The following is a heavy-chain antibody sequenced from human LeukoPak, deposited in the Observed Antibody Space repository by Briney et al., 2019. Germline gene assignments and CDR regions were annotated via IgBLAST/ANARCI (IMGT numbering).Heavy chain of an antibody. Sequence: GESLKISCKGSGYSFTSYWISWVRQMPGKGLEWMGRIDPSDSYTNYSPSFQGQVTISADKSISTAYLQWSSLKASDTAMYYCARDWKDPAAFDIWGQGTMVTVSS. CDR3: ARDWKDPAAFDI. V-gene: IGHV5-10-1*04. CDR1: GYSFTSYW. CDR2: IDPSDSYT. D-gene: IGHD1-1*01. J-gene: IGHJ3*02.